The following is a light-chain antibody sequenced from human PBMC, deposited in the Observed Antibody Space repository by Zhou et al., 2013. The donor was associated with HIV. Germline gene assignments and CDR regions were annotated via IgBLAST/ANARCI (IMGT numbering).Light chain of an antibody. CDR2: GAS. V-gene: IGKV1D-13*01. CDR1: QGISNA. CDR3: QQYYEYPPT. Sequence: IQMTQSPSSLSASVGDRVIITCRTSQGISNALAWYQQKAGTAPKVLISGASTLESGVPSRFIGSGSGTEFTLTISCLQSKDFATYYCQQYYEYPPTFGQGTKVEI. J-gene: IGKJ1*01.